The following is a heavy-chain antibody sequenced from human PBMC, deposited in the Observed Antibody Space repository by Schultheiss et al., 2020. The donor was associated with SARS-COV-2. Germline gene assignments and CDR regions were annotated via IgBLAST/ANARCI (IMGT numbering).Heavy chain of an antibody. D-gene: IGHD6-13*01. CDR2: IIPIFGTA. Sequence: SVKVSCKASGGTFSSYAISWVRQAPGQGLEWMGGIIPIFGTANYAQKFQGRVTITADESTSTAYMELSSLRSDDTAVYYCARAQIAAAGPYDAFDIWGQGTMVTVSS. CDR1: GGTFSSYA. V-gene: IGHV1-69*13. J-gene: IGHJ3*02. CDR3: ARAQIAAAGPYDAFDI.